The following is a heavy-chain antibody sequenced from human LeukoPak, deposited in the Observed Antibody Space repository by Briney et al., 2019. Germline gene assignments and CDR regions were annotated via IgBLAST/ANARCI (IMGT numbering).Heavy chain of an antibody. CDR1: GFTFSSYA. CDR3: AKDLWFGELLSVIIDY. D-gene: IGHD3-10*01. Sequence: AGSLRLSCAASGFTFSSYAMSWVRQAPGKGLEWVSAISGSGGSTYYADSVKGRFTISRDNSKNTLYLQMNSLRAEDTAVYYCAKDLWFGELLSVIIDYWGQGTLVTVSS. V-gene: IGHV3-23*01. J-gene: IGHJ4*02. CDR2: ISGSGGST.